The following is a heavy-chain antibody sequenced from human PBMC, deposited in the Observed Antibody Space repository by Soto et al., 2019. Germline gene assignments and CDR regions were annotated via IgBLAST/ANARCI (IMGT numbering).Heavy chain of an antibody. J-gene: IGHJ6*02. CDR1: GFSFDDYA. CDR3: AKSTGGAANGMGV. V-gene: IGHV3-9*01. CDR2: ISWNSGTI. D-gene: IGHD2-8*02. Sequence: EVQVVESGGGLVQPGRSLRLSCAASGFSFDDYAMHWVRQAPGKGLEWVSGISWNSGTIGYADSVKGRFTISRDNAKNSLYLQMNSLRAEATALYYRAKSTGGAANGMGVWGQGTTVTVSS.